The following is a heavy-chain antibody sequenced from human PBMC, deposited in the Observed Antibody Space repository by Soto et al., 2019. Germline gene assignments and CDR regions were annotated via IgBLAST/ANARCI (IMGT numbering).Heavy chain of an antibody. CDR1: GYTFSSYY. J-gene: IGHJ4*02. CDR2: INPSGGST. CDR3: ARYDYNGYYFDY. V-gene: IGHV1-46*01. D-gene: IGHD4-4*01. Sequence: GASVKVSCKASGYTFSSYYMHWVRQAPGQGYEWMGIINPSGGSTTYAQKFQGRVTMTRDTSTTTVYMELSSLKSEDTAVYYCARYDYNGYYFDYWGQGTLVIGSS.